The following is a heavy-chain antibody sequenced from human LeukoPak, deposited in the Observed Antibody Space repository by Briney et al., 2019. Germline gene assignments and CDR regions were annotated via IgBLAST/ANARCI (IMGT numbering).Heavy chain of an antibody. J-gene: IGHJ4*02. CDR3: ARGRVGAAPCDY. V-gene: IGHV3-53*01. CDR1: GFTVSSNY. D-gene: IGHD1-26*01. CDR2: IYSGG. Sequence: GGSLRLSCAASGFTVSSNYMSWVRQAPGKGLEWVSVIYSGGHHLRDNSKNTLYLQMDSLRADDTAVYYCARGRVGAAPCDYWGQGTLVTVSS.